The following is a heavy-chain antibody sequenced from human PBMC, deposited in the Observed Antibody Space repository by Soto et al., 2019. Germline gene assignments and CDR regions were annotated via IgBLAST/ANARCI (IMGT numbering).Heavy chain of an antibody. J-gene: IGHJ6*02. D-gene: IGHD3-22*01. Sequence: PGGSLRLSCAASGFTFISYSMNWVRQAPGKGLEWVSYISSSSTIYYADSVKGRFTISRDNAKNSLYLQMNSLRDEDTAVYYCASYSSLYYDSSGYYHRPYYYYGMDVWGQGTTVTVSS. V-gene: IGHV3-48*02. CDR1: GFTFISYS. CDR2: ISSSSTI. CDR3: ASYSSLYYDSSGYYHRPYYYYGMDV.